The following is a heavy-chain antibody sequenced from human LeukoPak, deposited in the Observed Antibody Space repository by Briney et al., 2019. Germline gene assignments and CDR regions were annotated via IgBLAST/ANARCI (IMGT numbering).Heavy chain of an antibody. V-gene: IGHV3-74*01. CDR2: IASDGSST. CDR3: TTENSAAALDY. J-gene: IGHJ4*02. D-gene: IGHD6-13*01. Sequence: GGSLRLSCAASGFTFSSYWMSWVRQAPGKGLVWVSRIASDGSSTTYADSVKGRFSISRDNAKNTLYLQMNSLKTEDTAVYYCTTENSAAALDYWGQGTLVTVSS. CDR1: GFTFSSYW.